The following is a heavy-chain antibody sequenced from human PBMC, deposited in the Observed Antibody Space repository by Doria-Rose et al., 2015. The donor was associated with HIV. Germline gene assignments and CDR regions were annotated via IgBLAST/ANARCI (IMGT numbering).Heavy chain of an antibody. CDR2: IFSNDER. J-gene: IGHJ4*02. D-gene: IGHD6-13*01. CDR3: ARIKSSRWYHKYYFDF. V-gene: IGHV2-26*01. CDR1: GVSLSSPGMG. Sequence: QITLKESGPVLVKPTETLTLTCTVSGVSLSSPGMGVSWIRQPPGKALEWLANIFSNDERSYNTSLKCRLTISSGTSKCRVVRTMTDMNPVDTATYYCARIKSSRWYHKYYFDFWGQGTLVIVSA.